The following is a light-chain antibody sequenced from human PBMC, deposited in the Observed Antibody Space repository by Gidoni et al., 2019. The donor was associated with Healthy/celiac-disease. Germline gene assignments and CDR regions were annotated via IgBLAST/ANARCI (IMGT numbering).Light chain of an antibody. CDR1: SSDVGGYNY. Sequence: QSALTQPASVSGSPGQSLTIPCTGTSSDVGGYNYVSWYQQHPGKAPKLMIYEVSNRPSGVSKRFSGSKSGNTASLTISGLQAEDEADYYCSSYTSSSTPVVFGGGTKLTVL. CDR2: EVS. J-gene: IGLJ2*01. V-gene: IGLV2-14*01. CDR3: SSYTSSSTPVV.